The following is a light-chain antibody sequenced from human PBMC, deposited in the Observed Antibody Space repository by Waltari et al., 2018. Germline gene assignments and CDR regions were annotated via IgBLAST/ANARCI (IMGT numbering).Light chain of an antibody. V-gene: IGLV1-44*01. J-gene: IGLJ1*01. CDR3: VTWDVTLSGYV. CDR2: NTN. CDR1: SSNIGSKP. Sequence: QSVVTQPPSASGTPGQRVTISCSGSSSNIGSKPVNWYQQFPGTTPKLLIHNTNPRPSGVPDRFSGSKSGTSASLAISGLQSEDEADYYCVTWDVTLSGYVFGTGTKVTVL.